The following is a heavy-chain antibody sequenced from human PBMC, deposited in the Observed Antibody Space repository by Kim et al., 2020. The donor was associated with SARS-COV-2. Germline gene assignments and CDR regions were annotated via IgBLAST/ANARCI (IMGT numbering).Heavy chain of an antibody. Sequence: GGSLRLSCAASGFTFSSYAMSWVRQAPGKGLEWVSAISGSGGSTYYADSVKGRFTISRDNSKNTLYLKMNSLRAEDTAVYYCAKCRGYYDEYYGMDVWGQGTTVTVSS. V-gene: IGHV3-23*01. CDR2: ISGSGGST. J-gene: IGHJ6*02. D-gene: IGHD3-3*01. CDR1: GFTFSSYA. CDR3: AKCRGYYDEYYGMDV.